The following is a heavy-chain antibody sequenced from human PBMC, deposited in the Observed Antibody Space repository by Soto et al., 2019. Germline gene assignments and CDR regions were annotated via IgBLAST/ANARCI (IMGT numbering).Heavy chain of an antibody. D-gene: IGHD1-26*01. J-gene: IGHJ5*02. V-gene: IGHV4-34*01. CDR2: INHSGST. Sequence: PSETLSLTCAVYGGSFSGYYWSWIRQPPGKGLEWIGEINHSGSTNYNPSLKSRVTISVDTSKNQFSLKLSSVTAADTAVYYCARGSARGAPPRSNWFDPWGQGTLVTVSS. CDR1: GGSFSGYY. CDR3: ARGSARGAPPRSNWFDP.